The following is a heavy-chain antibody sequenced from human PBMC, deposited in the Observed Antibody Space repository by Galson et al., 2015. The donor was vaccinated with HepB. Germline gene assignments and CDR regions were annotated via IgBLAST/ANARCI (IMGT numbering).Heavy chain of an antibody. V-gene: IGHV3-21*01. CDR2: ISSSTTYI. Sequence: SLRLSCAASGFTFSSYSMNWVRQAPGKGLEWVSSISSSTTYIHHADSVKGRFIISRDNAKNSLYLQMNSLRAEDTAVYYCARDYLQTPGRYFDLWGRGTLVTVSS. CDR1: GFTFSSYS. D-gene: IGHD4-11*01. J-gene: IGHJ2*01. CDR3: ARDYLQTPGRYFDL.